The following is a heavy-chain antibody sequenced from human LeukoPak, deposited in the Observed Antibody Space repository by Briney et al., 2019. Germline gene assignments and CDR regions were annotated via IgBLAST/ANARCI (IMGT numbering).Heavy chain of an antibody. Sequence: ASVKVSCKASGYTFTSYYMHWVRQAPGQGLEWMGIINPSGGSTSYAQKFQGRVTMTRDTSTSTVYMELSSLRSEDTAVYYCARERGIVVVPAARRCWFDPWGQGTLVTVSS. V-gene: IGHV1-46*01. CDR1: GYTFTSYY. J-gene: IGHJ5*02. CDR3: ARERGIVVVPAARRCWFDP. CDR2: INPSGGST. D-gene: IGHD2-2*01.